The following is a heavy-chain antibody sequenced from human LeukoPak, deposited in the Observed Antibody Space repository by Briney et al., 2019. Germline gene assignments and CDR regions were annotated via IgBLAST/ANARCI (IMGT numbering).Heavy chain of an antibody. J-gene: IGHJ6*03. D-gene: IGHD6-13*01. V-gene: IGHV4-4*09. Sequence: PSETLSLTCTVSGGSISSYYWSWIRQPPGKGLEWIGYIYTSGSTNYNPSLKSRVTISVDTSKNQFSLKLSSVTAADTAVYYCARLEGYSSSWYLYYYYMDVWGKGTTVTVSS. CDR2: IYTSGST. CDR3: ARLEGYSSSWYLYYYYMDV. CDR1: GGSISSYY.